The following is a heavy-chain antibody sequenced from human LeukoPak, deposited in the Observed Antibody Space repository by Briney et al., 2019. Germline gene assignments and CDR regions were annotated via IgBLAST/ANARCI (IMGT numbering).Heavy chain of an antibody. CDR1: GGSISSSSYY. J-gene: IGHJ4*02. CDR2: IYYSGST. CDR3: ARGTMTTVTYYFDY. Sequence: SETLSLTCTVSGGSISSSSYYWGWTRQPPGKGLEWIGTIYYSGSTNYNPSLKSRVTISVDTSKNQFSLKLSSVTAADTAVYYCARGTMTTVTYYFDYWGQGTLVTVSS. D-gene: IGHD4-17*01. V-gene: IGHV4-39*07.